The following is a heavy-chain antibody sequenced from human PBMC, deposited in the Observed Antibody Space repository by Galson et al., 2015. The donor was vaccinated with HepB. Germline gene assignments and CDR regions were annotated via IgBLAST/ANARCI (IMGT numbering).Heavy chain of an antibody. Sequence: PALVKPTQTLTLTCTFSGFSLSTSGMCVSWIRQPPGKALEWLALIDWDDDKYYSTSLKTRLTISKDTSKNQVVLTMTNMDPVDTATYYCARMVGATGSGGSEHAFDIWGQGTMVTVSS. J-gene: IGHJ3*02. CDR3: ARMVGATGSGGSEHAFDI. D-gene: IGHD1-26*01. CDR1: GFSLSTSGMC. V-gene: IGHV2-70*01. CDR2: IDWDDDK.